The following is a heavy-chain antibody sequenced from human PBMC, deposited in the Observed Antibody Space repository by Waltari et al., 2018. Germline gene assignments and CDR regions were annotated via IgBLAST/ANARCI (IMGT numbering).Heavy chain of an antibody. CDR2: IYYSGST. V-gene: IGHV4-31*03. D-gene: IGHD4-4*01. CDR1: GGSISSGGYY. CDR3: ARYREIDYSNYDHDAFDI. J-gene: IGHJ3*02. Sequence: QVQLQESGPGLVKPSQTLSLTCPVSGGSISSGGYYWSWIRQPPGQGLEWIGYIYYSGSTYYNPSLKSRVTISVDTSKNQFSLKLSSVTAADTAVYYCARYREIDYSNYDHDAFDIWGQGTMVTVSS.